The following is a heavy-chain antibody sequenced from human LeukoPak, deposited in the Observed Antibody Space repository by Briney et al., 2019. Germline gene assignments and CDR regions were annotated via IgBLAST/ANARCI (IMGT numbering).Heavy chain of an antibody. D-gene: IGHD3-10*01. Sequence: ASVKVSCKASGGTFSSYAISWVRQAPGQGLEWMGGIIPIFGTANYAQKFQGRVTITADKSTSTAYMELRSLRSDDTAVYYCARVHMVRGVDFFDYWGQGTLVTVSS. CDR1: GGTFSSYA. CDR3: ARVHMVRGVDFFDY. CDR2: IIPIFGTA. J-gene: IGHJ4*02. V-gene: IGHV1-69*06.